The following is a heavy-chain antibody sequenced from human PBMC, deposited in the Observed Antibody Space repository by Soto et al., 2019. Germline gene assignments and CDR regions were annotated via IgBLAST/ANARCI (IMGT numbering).Heavy chain of an antibody. CDR3: TRASRYYDILTGYYKGHAFDI. D-gene: IGHD3-9*01. Sequence: GGSLRLSCTASGFTFGDYAMSWFRQAPGKGLEWVGFIRSKAYGGTTEYAASVKGRFTISRDDSKSIAYLQMNSLKTEDTAVYYCTRASRYYDILTGYYKGHAFDIWGQGTMVTVSS. V-gene: IGHV3-49*03. CDR1: GFTFGDYA. CDR2: IRSKAYGGTT. J-gene: IGHJ3*02.